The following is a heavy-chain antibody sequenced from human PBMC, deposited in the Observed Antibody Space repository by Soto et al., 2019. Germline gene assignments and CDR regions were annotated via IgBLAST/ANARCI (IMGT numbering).Heavy chain of an antibody. CDR3: AKDYYYYGSGTYYILDY. V-gene: IGHV3-30*18. D-gene: IGHD3-10*01. J-gene: IGHJ4*02. CDR1: GFTFSNYG. Sequence: GSLRLSCAASGFTFSNYGMHWVRQAPGKGLEWVAVILYDGSNKYYADSVKGRFTISRDSSKNTLHLQMNSLRAEDTAVYYCAKDYYYYGSGTYYILDYWGQGTLVTVSS. CDR2: ILYDGSNK.